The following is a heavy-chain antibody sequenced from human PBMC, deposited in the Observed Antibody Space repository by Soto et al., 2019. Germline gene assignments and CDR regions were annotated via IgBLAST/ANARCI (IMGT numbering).Heavy chain of an antibody. Sequence: PGGSLRLSCAASGFTFSNYWMHWVRQAPGKGLVWVSRINGDGRSTSYADSVKGRFTISRDNAKNTLYLQMDSLRAEDTAVYYCTRDGYSSPGHYWGQGTLVTVSS. CDR2: INGDGRST. V-gene: IGHV3-74*01. CDR1: GFTFSNYW. D-gene: IGHD6-13*01. CDR3: TRDGYSSPGHY. J-gene: IGHJ4*02.